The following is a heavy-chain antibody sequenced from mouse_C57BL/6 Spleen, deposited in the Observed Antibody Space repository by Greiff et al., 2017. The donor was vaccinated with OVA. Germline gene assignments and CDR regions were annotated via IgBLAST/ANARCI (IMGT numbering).Heavy chain of an antibody. V-gene: IGHV1-82*01. J-gene: IGHJ4*01. D-gene: IGHD1-1*01. CDR2: IYPGDGDT. CDR1: GYAFSSSW. Sequence: VQLQQSGPELVKPGASVTISCKASGYAFSSSWMNWVKQRPGKGLEWIGRIYPGDGDTNYNGKFKGKATLTADKSSRTAYMQLSSLSSVDSSVYFCSREEGFYCYGSSPYAMDYWGQGTSVTVSS. CDR3: SREEGFYCYGSSPYAMDY.